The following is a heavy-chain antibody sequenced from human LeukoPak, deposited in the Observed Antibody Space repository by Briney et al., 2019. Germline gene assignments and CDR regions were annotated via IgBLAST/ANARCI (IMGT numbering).Heavy chain of an antibody. V-gene: IGHV3-48*02. D-gene: IGHD3-16*01. CDR2: ITSNSATI. Sequence: PGGSLRLSCAASGFTFSVYSMNWVRQPPGMGLGWASYITSNSATIQYADSVKGRFTISRDNAKNSLSLQMNSLRDEDTAVYYCARSVGGHFDYWGQGMLVTVSS. J-gene: IGHJ4*02. CDR1: GFTFSVYS. CDR3: ARSVGGHFDY.